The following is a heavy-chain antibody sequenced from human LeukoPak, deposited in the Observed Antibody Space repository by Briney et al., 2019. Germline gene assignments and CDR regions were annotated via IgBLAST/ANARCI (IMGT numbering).Heavy chain of an antibody. CDR3: AREWSVATRPGWGWFDP. J-gene: IGHJ5*02. D-gene: IGHD6-6*01. Sequence: GGSLRLSCAASGFTFSDYYMSWIRQAPGKGLEWISYISSTTYTNYADSVRGRFTISRDNAKNSLYLQMNSLRAEDTAVYYCAREWSVATRPGWGWFDPWGQGTLVTVSS. CDR1: GFTFSDYY. CDR2: ISSTTYT. V-gene: IGHV3-11*06.